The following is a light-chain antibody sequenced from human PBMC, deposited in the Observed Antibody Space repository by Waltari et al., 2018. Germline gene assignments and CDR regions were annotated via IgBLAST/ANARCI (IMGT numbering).Light chain of an antibody. CDR3: CSFTDTSIWV. J-gene: IGLJ3*02. V-gene: IGLV2-23*02. CDR2: EVT. CDR1: TSHIGKYDL. Sequence: QSALPQPASVSGSPGQSIPISCTGTTSHIGKYDLVSWYQQHPGKAPNPLIYEVTHRPSGVSNHFSGSKSGNTASLTISGLQPEDEANYYCCSFTDTSIWVFGGGTKLTVL.